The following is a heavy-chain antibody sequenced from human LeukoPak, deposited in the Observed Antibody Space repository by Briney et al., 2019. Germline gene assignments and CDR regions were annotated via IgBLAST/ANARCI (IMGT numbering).Heavy chain of an antibody. Sequence: GESLKISCKGSGYSFSSHWIGWVRQMPGKGLEWMGIIYPGDSDTRYSPSFQGQVTISVDRSVNTAYLQWSSLKASDTAMYFCVRHLSGYGFDYSVLDSWGQGTLVTVSS. CDR3: VRHLSGYGFDYSVLDS. CDR1: GYSFSSHW. V-gene: IGHV5-51*01. D-gene: IGHD5-18*01. CDR2: IYPGDSDT. J-gene: IGHJ4*02.